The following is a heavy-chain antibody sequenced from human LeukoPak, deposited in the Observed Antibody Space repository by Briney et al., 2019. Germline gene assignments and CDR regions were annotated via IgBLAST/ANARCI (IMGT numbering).Heavy chain of an antibody. CDR2: INHSGST. J-gene: IGHJ3*02. D-gene: IGHD6-19*01. Sequence: SETLSLTCAVYGGSFSGYYWSWIRQPPGKGLEWIGEINHSGSTSYNPSLKSRVTISVDTSKNQFSLKLSSVTAADTAVYYCARRGFGWYVGGAFDIWGQGTMVTVSS. CDR1: GGSFSGYY. CDR3: ARRGFGWYVGGAFDI. V-gene: IGHV4-34*01.